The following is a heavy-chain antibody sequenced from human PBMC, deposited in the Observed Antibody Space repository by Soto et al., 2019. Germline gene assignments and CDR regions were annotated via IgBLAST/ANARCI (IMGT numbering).Heavy chain of an antibody. CDR2: IIPIFNSA. J-gene: IGHJ4*02. Sequence: VQLVQSGAEVKRPGSSVKVSCKASGGTFNNYARSWVRQAPGQVLEWVGGIIPIFNSANYAQKFQGLVTITADDSTSTAYMELRSLRPDDTAVYYCAREVAVGSYSFDFWGQGTLVTVSS. CDR1: GGTFNNYA. D-gene: IGHD6-19*01. CDR3: AREVAVGSYSFDF. V-gene: IGHV1-69*01.